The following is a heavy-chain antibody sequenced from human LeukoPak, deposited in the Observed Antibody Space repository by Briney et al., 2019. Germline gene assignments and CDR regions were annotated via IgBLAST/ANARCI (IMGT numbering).Heavy chain of an antibody. CDR1: GGSISSGGYH. Sequence: SETLSLTCTVSGGSISSGGYHWSWIRQPPGKGLEWIGYIYYSGSTNYNPSLKSRVTISVDTSKNQFSLKLSSVTAADTAVYYCARQAEGFDYWGQGTLVTVSS. CDR3: ARQAEGFDY. J-gene: IGHJ4*02. CDR2: IYYSGST. V-gene: IGHV4-61*08.